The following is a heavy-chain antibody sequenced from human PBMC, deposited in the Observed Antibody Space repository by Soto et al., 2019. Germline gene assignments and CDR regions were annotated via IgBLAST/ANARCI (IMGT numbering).Heavy chain of an antibody. CDR3: VRVLDSSWYADL. CDR2: IFYTGVT. J-gene: IGHJ2*01. V-gene: IGHV4-61*03. Sequence: QVQLQESGPGLVKPSETLSLTCSVSGGSVSNASFYWAWIRKAPGTGLEYIGYIFYTGVTNYNPSLSSRATISLDTSKNHFSLKLNSMTAADTAVYYCVRVLDSSWYADLWGRGTLVTVSS. D-gene: IGHD3-22*01. CDR1: GGSVSNASFY.